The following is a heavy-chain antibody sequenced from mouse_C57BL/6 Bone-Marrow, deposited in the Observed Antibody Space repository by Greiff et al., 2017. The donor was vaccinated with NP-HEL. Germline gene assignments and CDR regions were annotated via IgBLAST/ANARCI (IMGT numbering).Heavy chain of an antibody. Sequence: QVQLQQSGAELARPGASVKMSCKASGYTFTSYTMHWVKQRPGQGLEWIGYINPSSGYTKYNQKFKDKATLTADKSSSTAYMQLSSLTSEDSAVYYCASSGGLRRSLAYWGQGTLVTVSA. J-gene: IGHJ3*01. CDR1: GYTFTSYT. D-gene: IGHD2-4*01. CDR2: INPSSGYT. CDR3: ASSGGLRRSLAY. V-gene: IGHV1-4*01.